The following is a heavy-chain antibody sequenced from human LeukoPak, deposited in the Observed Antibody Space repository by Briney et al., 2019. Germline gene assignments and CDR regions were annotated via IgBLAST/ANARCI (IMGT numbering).Heavy chain of an antibody. CDR3: AKDRLYFGDDFGDY. D-gene: IGHD2-21*02. CDR2: ISSGSDHT. J-gene: IGHJ4*02. V-gene: IGHV3-23*01. Sequence: GGSLRLSCVASGFTFRDFSMSWVRQAPGRGLEWVSVISSGSDHTYYADSVKGRFAIFRDNSKNTLYLQMNSLRIEDTAIYYCAKDRLYFGDDFGDYWGQGTLATVSS. CDR1: GFTFRDFS.